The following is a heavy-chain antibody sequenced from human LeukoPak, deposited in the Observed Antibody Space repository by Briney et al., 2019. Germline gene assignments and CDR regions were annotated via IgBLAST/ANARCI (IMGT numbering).Heavy chain of an antibody. J-gene: IGHJ4*02. CDR3: ARGDLVGAIHFDY. CDR2: IRHDGSIK. V-gene: IGHV3-30*02. CDR1: GFTFSNYG. D-gene: IGHD1-26*01. Sequence: PGGSLRLSCAASGFTFSNYGMYWVRQAPGKGLEWVAFIRHDGSIKYYADSVKGRFTISRDNSKNTLYLQMNSLRAEDTAVYYCARGDLVGAIHFDYWGQGTLVTVSS.